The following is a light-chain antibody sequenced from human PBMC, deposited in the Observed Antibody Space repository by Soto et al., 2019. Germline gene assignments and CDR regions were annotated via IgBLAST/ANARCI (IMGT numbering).Light chain of an antibody. CDR3: QQYGSSPRT. Sequence: LTQSPGTLSLSPGERATLSCRASQSVRNNYLAWYQQRPGQAPRLLIYAASSRATGIPDRFSGSGSGTDFTLTISRLEPEDFAVYYCQQYGSSPRTLGQGTKVDSK. V-gene: IGKV3-20*01. J-gene: IGKJ1*01. CDR1: QSVRNNY. CDR2: AAS.